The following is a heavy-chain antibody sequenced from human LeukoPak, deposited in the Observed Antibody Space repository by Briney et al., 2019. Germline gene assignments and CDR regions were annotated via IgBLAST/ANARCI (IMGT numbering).Heavy chain of an antibody. Sequence: GGSLRLSCAASGFTFSSYGMSWVRQAPGKGLEWVSATSGSGGSTYYADSVKGRFTISRDNAKNSLYLQMNSLRAEDTAVYYCARVSILIVPYYAFDIWGQGTMVTVSS. D-gene: IGHD2/OR15-2a*01. J-gene: IGHJ3*02. CDR2: TSGSGGST. CDR3: ARVSILIVPYYAFDI. V-gene: IGHV3-23*01. CDR1: GFTFSSYG.